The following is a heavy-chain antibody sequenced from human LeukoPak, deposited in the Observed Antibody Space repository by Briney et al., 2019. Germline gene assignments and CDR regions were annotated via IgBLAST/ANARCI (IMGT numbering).Heavy chain of an antibody. CDR3: ARGPYYYYYGMDV. CDR2: IYHSGST. CDR1: GGSISSGGYS. V-gene: IGHV4-30-2*01. J-gene: IGHJ6*02. Sequence: PSETLSLTCAVSGGSISSGGYSWSWIRQPPGKGLEWIGYIYHSGSTYYNPSLKSRVTISVDRSKSQFSLKLSSVTAADTAVYYCARGPYYYYYGMDVWGQGTTVTVSS.